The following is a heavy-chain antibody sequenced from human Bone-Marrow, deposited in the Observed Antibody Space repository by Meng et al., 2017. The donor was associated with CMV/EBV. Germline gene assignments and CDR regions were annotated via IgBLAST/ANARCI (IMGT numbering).Heavy chain of an antibody. CDR3: ASEKGHCSRTRCYEY. V-gene: IGHV1-69*05. CDR2: IIPIFGTA. Sequence: SVKVSCKASGGTFSSYAISWVRQAPGKGLEWMGGIIPIFGTANYARKFQGRVTITTDESTSKAYMELNSLRSEETPVYYCASEKGHCSRTRCYEYWGQGTLVTVSS. CDR1: GGTFSSYA. J-gene: IGHJ4*02. D-gene: IGHD2-2*01.